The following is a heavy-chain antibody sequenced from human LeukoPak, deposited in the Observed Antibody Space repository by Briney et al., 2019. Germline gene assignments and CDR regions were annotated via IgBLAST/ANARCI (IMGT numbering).Heavy chain of an antibody. CDR1: GFTFSSYA. Sequence: PTGGSLRLSCAASGFTFSSYAMSWVRQAPGKGLEWVSAISGSGGSTYYADSVKGRFTISRDNSKNTLYLQMNSLRAEDTAVYYCAKTGACPVQGAFDIWGQGTMVTVSS. CDR3: AKTGACPVQGAFDI. CDR2: ISGSGGST. J-gene: IGHJ3*02. V-gene: IGHV3-23*01. D-gene: IGHD1-14*01.